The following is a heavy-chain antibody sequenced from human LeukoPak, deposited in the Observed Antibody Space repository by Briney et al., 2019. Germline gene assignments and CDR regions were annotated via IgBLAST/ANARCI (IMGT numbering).Heavy chain of an antibody. CDR2: IIPIFGTA. J-gene: IGHJ5*02. D-gene: IGHD2-2*01. V-gene: IGHV1-69*05. CDR1: GGTFSSYA. CDR3: AREYCSSTSCDFDWFDP. Sequence: GSSVKVSCKASGGTFSSYAISWVRLAPGQGLEWMGGIIPIFGTANYAQKFQGRVTITTDESTSTAYMELSSLRSEDTAVYYCAREYCSSTSCDFDWFDPWGQGTLVTVSS.